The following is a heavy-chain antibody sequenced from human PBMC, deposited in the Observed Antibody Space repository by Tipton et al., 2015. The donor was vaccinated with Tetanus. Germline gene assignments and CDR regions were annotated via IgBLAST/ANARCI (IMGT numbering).Heavy chain of an antibody. J-gene: IGHJ3*02. CDR3: ARTDDYVWGRYRNAFDI. D-gene: IGHD3-16*02. CDR1: GYTFTSYG. CDR2: ISAYNGNT. V-gene: IGHV1-18*04. Sequence: QLVQSGAEVKKPGASVKASCKASGYTFTSYGISWVRQAPGLGLEWMGWISAYNGNTSNAQKLQVRVTMTTDTSTSPVYMELRSLRADGAAVYYCARTDDYVWGRYRNAFDIWGQGTLVTVSS.